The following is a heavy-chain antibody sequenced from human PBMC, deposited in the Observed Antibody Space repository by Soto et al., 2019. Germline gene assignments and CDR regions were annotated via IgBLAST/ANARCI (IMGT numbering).Heavy chain of an antibody. CDR1: GGSISSGGYY. V-gene: IGHV4-31*03. Sequence: QVQLQESGPGLVKPSQTLSLACTVSGGSISSGGYYWSWIRQHPGKGLEWIGYIYYSGSTYYNPSLKSRVTISVDTSKNQFSLKLSSVTAADTAAYYCAREGGIVGATAPDYWGQGTLVTVSS. CDR3: AREGGIVGATAPDY. J-gene: IGHJ4*02. CDR2: IYYSGST. D-gene: IGHD1-26*01.